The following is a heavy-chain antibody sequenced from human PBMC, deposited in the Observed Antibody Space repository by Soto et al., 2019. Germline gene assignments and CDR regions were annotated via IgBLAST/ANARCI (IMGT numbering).Heavy chain of an antibody. CDR2: VSYSGIT. J-gene: IGHJ5*02. CDR1: GGSISSGDYS. V-gene: IGHV4-61*03. Sequence: SETLSLTCTVSGGSISSGDYSWSWVRQSPGKGLEWIGYVSYSGITYYNPSLQSRVTISLGTSRNRFSLKVNSVTAADRSVYYCARLSVDLNDYWSLDPWGQGTLVTVSS. CDR3: ARLSVDLNDYWSLDP. D-gene: IGHD1-1*01.